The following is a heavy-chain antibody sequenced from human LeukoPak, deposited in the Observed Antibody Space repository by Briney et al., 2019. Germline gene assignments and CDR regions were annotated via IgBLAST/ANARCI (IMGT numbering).Heavy chain of an antibody. V-gene: IGHV3-11*04. CDR3: AGASRYSSNFPFSDY. CDR2: ISSTGNII. J-gene: IGHJ4*02. D-gene: IGHD6-13*01. CDR1: GFIFSDYY. Sequence: GGSLRLSCAASGFIFSDYYMSWIRQAPGKGLQWVSYISSTGNIIYDADSVKGRFTISRDNAKNSLYLQMNSLRAEDTAVYYCAGASRYSSNFPFSDYWGQGTLVTVSS.